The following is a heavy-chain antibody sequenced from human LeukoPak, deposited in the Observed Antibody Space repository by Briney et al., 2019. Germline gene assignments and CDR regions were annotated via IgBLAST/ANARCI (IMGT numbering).Heavy chain of an antibody. CDR3: ARGWGYYDFWSGYYYYYGMDV. Sequence: SETLSLTCTVSGGSISSYYWSWIRQPPGKGLEWIGYIYYSGSTNYNPSLKSRVTISVDTSKNQFSLKLSSVTAADTAVYYCARGWGYYDFWSGYYYYYGMDVWGQGTTVTVSS. CDR2: IYYSGST. V-gene: IGHV4-59*01. J-gene: IGHJ6*02. D-gene: IGHD3-3*01. CDR1: GGSISSYY.